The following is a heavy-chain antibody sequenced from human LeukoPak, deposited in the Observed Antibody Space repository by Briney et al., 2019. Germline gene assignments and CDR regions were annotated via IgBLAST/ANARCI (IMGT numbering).Heavy chain of an antibody. V-gene: IGHV3-23*01. Sequence: GGSLRLSCAASGFTFSSYAMSWVRQAPGKGLEWVSAISGSGGSTYYADSVKGRFTISRDNFKNTLYLQMNSLRAEDTAVYYCAKDQYYDILTGYGLIDYWGQGTLVTVSS. CDR1: GFTFSSYA. CDR3: AKDQYYDILTGYGLIDY. D-gene: IGHD3-9*01. CDR2: ISGSGGST. J-gene: IGHJ4*02.